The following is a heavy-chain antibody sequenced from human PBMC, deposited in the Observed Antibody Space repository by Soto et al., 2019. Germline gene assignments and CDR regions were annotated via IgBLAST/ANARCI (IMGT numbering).Heavy chain of an antibody. V-gene: IGHV3-30*03. Sequence: QVQLVESGGGEVQPGRSLRLSCAASGFTFSSFGMHWVRQAPGKGLEGVAVVSYDGSNNYYANSVKGRFTISRDNSKNMLFRHMNSLTLEDTALYYCARDSGSRIVREVLTDDFDRCGHGTLVTVSA. CDR1: GFTFSSFG. J-gene: IGHJ4*01. D-gene: IGHD3-10*02. CDR2: VSYDGSNN. CDR3: ARDSGSRIVREVLTDDFDR.